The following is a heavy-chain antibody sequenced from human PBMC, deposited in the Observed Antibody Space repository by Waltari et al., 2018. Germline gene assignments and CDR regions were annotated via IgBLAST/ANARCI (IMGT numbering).Heavy chain of an antibody. V-gene: IGHV3-33*08. CDR2: IWYDGSNK. Sequence: QVQLVESGGGVVQPGRSLRLSCAASGFTFSSYGMHWVRQAPGKGLEWVAVIWYDGSNKYYADSVKGRFTISRDNSKNTLYLQMNSLRAEDTAVYYCARPRLAAADEPFDYWGQGTLVTVSS. J-gene: IGHJ4*02. CDR1: GFTFSSYG. D-gene: IGHD6-13*01. CDR3: ARPRLAAADEPFDY.